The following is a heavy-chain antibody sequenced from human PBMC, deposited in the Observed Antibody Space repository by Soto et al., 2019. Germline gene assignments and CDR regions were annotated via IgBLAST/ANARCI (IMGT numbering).Heavy chain of an antibody. CDR2: INPNSGGT. J-gene: IGHJ5*02. V-gene: IGHV1-2*04. CDR3: AREGNYDILNGTYDGTWFDP. Sequence: WASVKVSCKASGYTFTGYYMHWVRQAPGQGLEWMGWINPNSGGTNYAQKFQGWVTMTRDTSISTAYMELSRLRSDDTAVYYCAREGNYDILNGTYDGTWFDPWGQGNLVTVSS. CDR1: GYTFTGYY. D-gene: IGHD3-9*01.